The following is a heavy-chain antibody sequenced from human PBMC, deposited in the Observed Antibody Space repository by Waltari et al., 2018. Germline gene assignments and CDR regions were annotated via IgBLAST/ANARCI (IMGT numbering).Heavy chain of an antibody. J-gene: IGHJ1*01. V-gene: IGHV3-74*01. CDR1: GFTFGSNW. CDR3: VRDLAGVGGH. CDR2: TNEDGSIT. D-gene: IGHD6-19*01. Sequence: EVQLVESGGGLVQPGGSLRLSCAASGFTFGSNWMHWVRQVPGKGLVWAQRTNEDGSITTHAESVRGRFTISRDNAQNTLYLQMNSLRVEDTAVYYCVRDLAGVGGHWGQGTMVTVSS.